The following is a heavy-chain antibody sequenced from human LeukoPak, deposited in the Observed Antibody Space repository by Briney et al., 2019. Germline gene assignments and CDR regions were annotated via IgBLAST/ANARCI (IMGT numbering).Heavy chain of an antibody. CDR2: INPNSGDT. Sequence: ASVKVSCRGSRYTFTGYYLHWVRQAPGQGLEWMGCINPNSGDTNYAQKFQGRVTMTRDTSISAAYMELSRLRSDDTAVYYCARVEGMGWGQGTLVTVSS. V-gene: IGHV1-2*02. J-gene: IGHJ4*02. D-gene: IGHD1-26*01. CDR1: RYTFTGYY. CDR3: ARVEGMG.